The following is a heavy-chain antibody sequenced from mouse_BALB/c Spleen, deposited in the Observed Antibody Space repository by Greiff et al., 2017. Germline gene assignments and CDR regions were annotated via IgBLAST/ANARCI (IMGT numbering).Heavy chain of an antibody. J-gene: IGHJ3*01. CDR2: IDPANGNT. Sequence: EVKLQESGAELVKPGASVKLSCTASGFNIKDTYMHWVKQRPEQGLEWIGRIDPANGNTKYDRKFQGKATITADTSSNTAYLQLSSLTSEDTAVYYCARAGGVQGFAYWGQGTLVTVSA. CDR1: GFNIKDTY. V-gene: IGHV14-3*02. CDR3: ARAGGVQGFAY.